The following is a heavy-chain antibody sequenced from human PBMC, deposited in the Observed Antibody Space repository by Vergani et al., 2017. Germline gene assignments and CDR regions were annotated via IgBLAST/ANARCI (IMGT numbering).Heavy chain of an antibody. V-gene: IGHV1-69*01. D-gene: IGHD3-10*01. Sequence: QVQLVQSGAEVKKPGSSVKVSCKASGGTFSSYAICWVRQAPGQGLEWMGGMIPIFGTANYAQKFQGRVTITADESTSTAYMELSRLRSEDTAVYYCARDNLYSRPGRYYYYYMDVWGKGTTVTVSS. J-gene: IGHJ6*03. CDR1: GGTFSSYA. CDR3: ARDNLYSRPGRYYYYYMDV. CDR2: MIPIFGTA.